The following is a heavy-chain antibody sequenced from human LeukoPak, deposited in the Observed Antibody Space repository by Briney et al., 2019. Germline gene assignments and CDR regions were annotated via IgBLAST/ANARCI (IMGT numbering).Heavy chain of an antibody. D-gene: IGHD3-22*01. CDR1: GFTFSSYW. J-gene: IGHJ4*02. CDR3: ARGYYDSSGYLTYFDY. V-gene: IGHV3-7*01. CDR2: IKKDGSEK. Sequence: GGSLRLSCAASGFTFSSYWMSWVRQAPGKGLEWVANIKKDGSEKYYVDSVKGRFTISRDNAKNSLYLQMNSLRAEDTAVYYCARGYYDSSGYLTYFDYWGQGTLVTVSS.